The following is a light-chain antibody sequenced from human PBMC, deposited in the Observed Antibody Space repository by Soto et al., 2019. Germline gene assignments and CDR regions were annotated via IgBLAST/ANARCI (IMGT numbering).Light chain of an antibody. CDR2: KTS. J-gene: IGKJ4*01. CDR3: QNYNSAPPAGA. V-gene: IGKV1-27*01. CDR1: QGISNR. Sequence: DIQMTQSPSSLSASVGDRVSITCRASQGISNRLAWYQQKPGKVPKLLIYKTSTLQSGVPSRFSGSGSGTDFTLTISSLQPEDVATYYCQNYNSAPPAGAFGGGTKVEIK.